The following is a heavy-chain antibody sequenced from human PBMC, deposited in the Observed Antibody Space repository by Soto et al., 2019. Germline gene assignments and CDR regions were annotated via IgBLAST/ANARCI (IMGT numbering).Heavy chain of an antibody. CDR2: INAGNGNT. Sequence: ASVKFSCKASGYTFTSYAMHWVRQAPGQRLEWMGWINAGNGNTKYSQKFQGRVTITRDTSASTAYMELSSLRSEDTAVYYCARWGPDYYDSSGYSSYFDYWGQGTLVTV. CDR3: ARWGPDYYDSSGYSSYFDY. CDR1: GYTFTSYA. J-gene: IGHJ4*02. D-gene: IGHD3-22*01. V-gene: IGHV1-3*01.